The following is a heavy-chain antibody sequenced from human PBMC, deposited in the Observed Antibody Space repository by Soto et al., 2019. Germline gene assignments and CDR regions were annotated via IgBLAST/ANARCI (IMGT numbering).Heavy chain of an antibody. J-gene: IGHJ4*02. CDR2: ISSTTNYI. CDR1: GFIFTRYS. CDR3: ARESEDLTSNFHY. V-gene: IGHV3-21*06. Sequence: PGGSLRLSCAASGFIFTRYSMNWVRQAPGKGLEWVSSISSTTNYIYYGDSMKGRFTISRDNAKNSLYLEMNSLRAEDTAVYYCARESEDLTSNFHYWGQATPLTVSS.